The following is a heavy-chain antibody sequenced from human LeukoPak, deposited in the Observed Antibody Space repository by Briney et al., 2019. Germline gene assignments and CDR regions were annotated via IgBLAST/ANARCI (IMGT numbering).Heavy chain of an antibody. V-gene: IGHV3-48*03. J-gene: IGHJ4*02. Sequence: PGGSLRLSCAASGFTFNSYEMNWVRQAPGKGLEWVSYISSSGSTIYYADSVKGRFTISRDNAKNSLYLQMNSLRAEDTAVYHCAREGYTVTTGVDYWGQGTLVTVSS. CDR3: AREGYTVTTGVDY. CDR2: ISSSGSTI. D-gene: IGHD4-17*01. CDR1: GFTFNSYE.